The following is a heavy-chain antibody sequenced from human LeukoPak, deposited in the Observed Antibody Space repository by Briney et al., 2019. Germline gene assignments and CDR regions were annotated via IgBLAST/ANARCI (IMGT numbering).Heavy chain of an antibody. CDR3: VEEGGTVDS. D-gene: IGHD1-26*01. CDR2: INRDGGST. J-gene: IGHJ4*02. V-gene: IGHV3-74*01. Sequence: GGSLRLSCAASGFTFSSNWMHWVRQAPGNGLMWVSRINRDGGSTTYADSVKGRFTITRHNAKNTLYLQMQSLRAEDTAVYYCVEEGGTVDSWGQGTLVTVSS. CDR1: GFTFSSNW.